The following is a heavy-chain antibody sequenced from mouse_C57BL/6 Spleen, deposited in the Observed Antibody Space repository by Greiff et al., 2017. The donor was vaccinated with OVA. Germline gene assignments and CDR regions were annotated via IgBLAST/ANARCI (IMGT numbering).Heavy chain of an antibody. CDR2: INSGSGGT. D-gene: IGHD1-1*01. CDR1: GYAFTNYL. Sequence: VQLQQSGAELVRPGTSVKVSCKASGYAFTNYLIEWVQQRPGQGLEWIGVINSGSGGTNYNENFKGKATLTADKSTSTAYMQLSSLTTDYSAVYFCASYGTTDDYSFDYWGQGTTLTVSS. CDR3: ASYGTTDDYSFDY. V-gene: IGHV1-54*01. J-gene: IGHJ2*01.